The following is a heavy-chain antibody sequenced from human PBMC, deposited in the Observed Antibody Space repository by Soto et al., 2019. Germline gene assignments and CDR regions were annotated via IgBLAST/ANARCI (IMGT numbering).Heavy chain of an antibody. Sequence: SETLSLTCAVSGGSLSGYYWSWIRQPPGKGLEWIGEINHSGSTNYNPSLKSRVTISVDTSNNQFSLKLSSVTAADTAVYYCARLGEMATPYYYYYGMDVWGQGTTVTVS. CDR2: INHSGST. D-gene: IGHD5-12*01. CDR1: GGSLSGYY. CDR3: ARLGEMATPYYYYYGMDV. J-gene: IGHJ6*02. V-gene: IGHV4-34*01.